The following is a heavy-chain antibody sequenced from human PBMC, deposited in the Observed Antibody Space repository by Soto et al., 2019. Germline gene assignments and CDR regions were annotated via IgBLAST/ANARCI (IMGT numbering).Heavy chain of an antibody. J-gene: IGHJ4*02. D-gene: IGHD3-16*02. CDR3: ASSLDYRFETSFLDY. Sequence: GVSLRLSYRASGFTFSIYARSWVRQATGKGLEWVSSISGSGGSTYYADSVKGRFTISRDNSKNMLSLQMNSLRAEDTAVYFCASSLDYRFETSFLDYWGQGALVTVSS. V-gene: IGHV3-23*01. CDR1: GFTFSIYA. CDR2: ISGSGGST.